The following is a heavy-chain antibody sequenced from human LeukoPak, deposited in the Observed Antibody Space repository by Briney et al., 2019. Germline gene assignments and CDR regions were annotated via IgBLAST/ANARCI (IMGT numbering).Heavy chain of an antibody. J-gene: IGHJ5*02. CDR3: ARNWFDP. V-gene: IGHV3-53*05. Sequence: PGGSLRLSCAASGFTVSSDYMSWVRQAPGKGLEWVSVIYSGGSTYYADSVKGRFTISRDKSKNTVYLQINSLRFEDTAMYYCARNWFDPWGQGTLVTVSS. CDR2: IYSGGST. CDR1: GFTVSSDY.